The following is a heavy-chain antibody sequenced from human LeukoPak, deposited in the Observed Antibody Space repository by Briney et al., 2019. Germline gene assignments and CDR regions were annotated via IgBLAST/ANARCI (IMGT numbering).Heavy chain of an antibody. CDR1: GGSFGRYA. J-gene: IGHJ6*02. V-gene: IGHV1-69*13. Sequence: SVKVSCKAPGGSFGRYAISWVRQAPGQGLEWMGGIVPILGTANYAQKFQGRVTITADDSTGTAYMELTSLRSADTAVYYCARGMDIVVVPAAPNYGMDVWGQGTTVTVSS. CDR3: ARGMDIVVVPAAPNYGMDV. D-gene: IGHD2-2*03. CDR2: IVPILGTA.